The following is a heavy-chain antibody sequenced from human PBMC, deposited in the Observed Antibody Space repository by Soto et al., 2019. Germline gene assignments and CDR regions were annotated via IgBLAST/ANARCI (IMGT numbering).Heavy chain of an antibody. CDR3: ARDRQNYGSLDY. CDR1: GCTLNNNYG. Sequence: QVQLVQSGAEVKKPGASVKVSCKASGCTLNNNYGISWVRQAPGQGLEWMGWINSYNGVTNNARNFQDRVALTTDASTTTAYMELRSLTSDDTALYYCARDRQNYGSLDYWGQGTLVTVSS. J-gene: IGHJ4*02. D-gene: IGHD4-17*01. V-gene: IGHV1-18*01. CDR2: INSYNGVT.